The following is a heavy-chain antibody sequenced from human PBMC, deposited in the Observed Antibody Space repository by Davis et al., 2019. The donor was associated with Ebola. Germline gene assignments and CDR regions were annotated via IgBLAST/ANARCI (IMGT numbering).Heavy chain of an antibody. D-gene: IGHD3-10*01. CDR1: GYSFTSYW. CDR3: ASENQYGSGSYFDY. J-gene: IGHJ4*02. Sequence: GESLKISCKGSGYSFTSYWINWVRQMPGKGLEWMGRIDPSDSYTNYSPSFQGHVTISADKSISTAYLQWSSLKAADTAVYYCASENQYGSGSYFDYWGQGTLVTVSS. V-gene: IGHV5-10-1*01. CDR2: IDPSDSYT.